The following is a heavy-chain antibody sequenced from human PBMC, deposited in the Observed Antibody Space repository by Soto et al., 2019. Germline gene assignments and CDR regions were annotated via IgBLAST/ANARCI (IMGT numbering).Heavy chain of an antibody. CDR3: ARELEGGVFDI. J-gene: IGHJ3*02. CDR1: GGPVIDAFSY. Sequence: PSETLSLTCTVSGGPVIDAFSYCTCIRQPPWKGPEWMGYLSYTGSTYYNPSLRNRATISVDESSNLLSLRLSSVTAADTAVYYCARELEGGVFDIWGRGTLVTVSS. V-gene: IGHV4-30-4*01. CDR2: LSYTGST. D-gene: IGHD2-8*02.